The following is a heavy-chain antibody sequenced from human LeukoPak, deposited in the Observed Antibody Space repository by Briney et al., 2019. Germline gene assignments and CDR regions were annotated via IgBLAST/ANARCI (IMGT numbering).Heavy chain of an antibody. J-gene: IGHJ6*02. CDR2: IYSGGST. V-gene: IGHV4-4*07. Sequence: SETLSLTCTVSGGSITGYYWTWIRQPAGKGLEWIGRIYSGGSTNYNPPLKSRVTISVDTSKNQFSLKLSSVTAADTAVYYCARGYGSGSYYDYYYYGMDVWGQGTTVTVSS. D-gene: IGHD3-10*01. CDR3: ARGYGSGSYYDYYYYGMDV. CDR1: GGSITGYY.